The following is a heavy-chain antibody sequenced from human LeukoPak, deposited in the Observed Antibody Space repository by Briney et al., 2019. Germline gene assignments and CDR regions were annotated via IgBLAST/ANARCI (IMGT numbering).Heavy chain of an antibody. D-gene: IGHD6-13*01. CDR3: AREPSSSWYLRFLEY. CDR1: GFTVGTNS. J-gene: IGHJ4*02. Sequence: GGSLRLSCAASGFTVGTNSMSWVRQSPGKGLERVSVIYSGGSTYYADSVNGRFTISRDNSKNTIYLQMDSLRLEDTAMYYCAREPSSSWYLRFLEYWGQGALVTVSS. CDR2: IYSGGST. V-gene: IGHV3-66*02.